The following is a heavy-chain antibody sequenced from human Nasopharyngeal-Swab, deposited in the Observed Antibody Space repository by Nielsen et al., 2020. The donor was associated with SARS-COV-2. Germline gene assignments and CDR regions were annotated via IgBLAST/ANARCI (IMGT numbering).Heavy chain of an antibody. CDR2: ISYDGSNK. Sequence: SCAASGFTFSSYGMHWVRQAPGKGLEWVAVISYDGSNKYYADSVKGRFTISRDNSKNTLYLQMNSLRAEDTAVYYCAKDRKAPLDYWGQGTLVTASS. CDR1: GFTFSSYG. CDR3: AKDRKAPLDY. J-gene: IGHJ4*02. V-gene: IGHV3-30*18.